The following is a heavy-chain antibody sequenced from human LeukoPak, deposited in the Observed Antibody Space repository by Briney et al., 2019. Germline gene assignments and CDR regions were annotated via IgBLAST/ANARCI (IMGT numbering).Heavy chain of an antibody. Sequence: SETLSLTCTVSGGSISSYYWSWIRQPAGKGLGWIGRIYTSGSTNYNPSLKSRVTMSVDTSKNQFSLKLSSVTAADTAVYYCARVSRGRFGESYQYMDVWGKGTTVTISS. CDR2: IYTSGST. D-gene: IGHD3-10*01. V-gene: IGHV4-4*07. CDR1: GGSISSYY. CDR3: ARVSRGRFGESYQYMDV. J-gene: IGHJ6*03.